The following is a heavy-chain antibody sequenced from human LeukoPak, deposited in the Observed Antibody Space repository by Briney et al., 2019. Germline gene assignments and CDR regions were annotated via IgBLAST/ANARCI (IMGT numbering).Heavy chain of an antibody. CDR1: GFTFRSHG. Sequence: PGGSLRLSCVGFGFTFRSHGMNWVRQAPGKGLEWVGRIKSKTDGGTTDYAAPVKGRFTISRDDSKNTLYLQMNSLKTEDTAVYYCTTEDTVDAFDIWGQGTMVTVSS. V-gene: IGHV3-15*01. D-gene: IGHD5-18*01. CDR2: IKSKTDGGTT. J-gene: IGHJ3*02. CDR3: TTEDTVDAFDI.